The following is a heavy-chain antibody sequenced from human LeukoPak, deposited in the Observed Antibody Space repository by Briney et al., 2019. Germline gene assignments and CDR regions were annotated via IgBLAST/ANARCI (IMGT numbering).Heavy chain of an antibody. CDR1: GGSISSSSYY. D-gene: IGHD3-16*01. V-gene: IGHV4-39*07. Sequence: SETLSLTCTVSGGSISSSSYYWGWIRQPPGKGLEWIGSIYYSGSTYYNPSLKSRVTISVDTSKNQFSLKLSSVTAADTAVYYCARVSFGAAAYYYYGMDVWGQGTTVTVSS. CDR3: ARVSFGAAAYYYYGMDV. CDR2: IYYSGST. J-gene: IGHJ6*02.